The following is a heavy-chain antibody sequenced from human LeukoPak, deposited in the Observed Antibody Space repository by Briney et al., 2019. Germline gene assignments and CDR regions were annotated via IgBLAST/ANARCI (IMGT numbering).Heavy chain of an antibody. Sequence: PSETLSLTCAVYGGSVSGYYGSWIGQPLGKGLDWIGEINHSGSTNYNPSLKSRVTISVDTSKNQFSLKLSSVTAADTAVYYCASPLGYCSSTSCYGTTYYYGMDVWGKGTTITVSS. J-gene: IGHJ6*04. V-gene: IGHV4-34*01. D-gene: IGHD2-2*01. CDR3: ASPLGYCSSTSCYGTTYYYGMDV. CDR2: INHSGST. CDR1: GGSVSGYY.